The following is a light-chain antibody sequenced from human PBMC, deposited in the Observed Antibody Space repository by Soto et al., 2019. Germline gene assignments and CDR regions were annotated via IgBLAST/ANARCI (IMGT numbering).Light chain of an antibody. V-gene: IGLV2-14*01. J-gene: IGLJ1*01. CDR1: SSDVGGYNY. Sequence: QSALTQPASVSGSPGQSITISCTGTSSDVGGYNYVSWYQQHPGKVPKLMIHEVSNRPSGVSNRFSGSKSGNTASLTISGLQAEDEADYYCSSYSGSNSLYVFGTGTKVTVL. CDR3: SSYSGSNSLYV. CDR2: EVS.